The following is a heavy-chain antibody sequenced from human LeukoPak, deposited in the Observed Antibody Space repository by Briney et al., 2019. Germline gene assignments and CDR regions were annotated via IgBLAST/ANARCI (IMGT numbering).Heavy chain of an antibody. Sequence: PGGSLRLSCAASGFTFSGYGMHWVRQAPGKGLEWVAVISDDGNNKYYVDSVKGRFTISRDNPKNTLYLQMDSLRAEDTAVYYCAGGLLGCSGGSCYPTDYWGQGTLVTASS. CDR2: ISDDGNNK. V-gene: IGHV3-30*03. CDR1: GFTFSGYG. J-gene: IGHJ4*02. CDR3: AGGLLGCSGGSCYPTDY. D-gene: IGHD2-15*01.